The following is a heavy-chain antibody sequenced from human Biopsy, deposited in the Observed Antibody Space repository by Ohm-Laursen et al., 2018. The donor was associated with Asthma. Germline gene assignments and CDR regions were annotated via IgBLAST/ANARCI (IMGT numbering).Heavy chain of an antibody. J-gene: IGHJ4*02. Sequence: SDTLSLTCTVSGGSMSSSSYSWGWIRQPPGKGLEWIGSISYTGNTDIPSLRSRVTLSVDTSKNNFSLKLPSVTAADTAVFYCARHWNWGSFFDYWGQGMLVTVSS. CDR2: ISYTGNT. CDR3: ARHWNWGSFFDY. CDR1: GGSMSSSSYS. D-gene: IGHD7-27*01. V-gene: IGHV4-39*01.